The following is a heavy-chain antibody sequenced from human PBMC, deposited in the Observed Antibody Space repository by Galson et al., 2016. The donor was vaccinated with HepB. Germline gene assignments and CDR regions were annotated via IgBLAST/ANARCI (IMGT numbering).Heavy chain of an antibody. D-gene: IGHD6-13*01. V-gene: IGHV3-49*03. CDR2: ISSNAYGGTT. CDR3: TDGGGIAAAARGLNH. J-gene: IGHJ5*02. CDR1: GFTFSDHA. Sequence: SLRLSCAASGFTFSDHAMRWFRQAPGKGLEWVGFISSNAYGGTTEFAASVKDRFTISRDDSKSIAYLQMHSLKIEDTAVYYCTDGGGIAAAARGLNHWGQGTLVTVSS.